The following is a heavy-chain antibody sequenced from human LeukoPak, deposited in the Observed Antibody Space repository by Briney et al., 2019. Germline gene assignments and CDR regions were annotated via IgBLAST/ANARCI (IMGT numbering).Heavy chain of an antibody. V-gene: IGHV1-46*01. J-gene: IGHJ4*02. D-gene: IGHD1-14*01. CDR2: INPSTGDT. CDR3: AREPAHRRAGIAY. CDR1: GYTFTSSY. Sequence: ASVKVSCKASGYTFTSSYMHWVRQAPGQGLEWVGVINPSTGDTDYSQRFQDRVSMTTDTSATTVYMELSSLRSDDTASYYCAREPAHRRAGIAYWGQGTLVSVSS.